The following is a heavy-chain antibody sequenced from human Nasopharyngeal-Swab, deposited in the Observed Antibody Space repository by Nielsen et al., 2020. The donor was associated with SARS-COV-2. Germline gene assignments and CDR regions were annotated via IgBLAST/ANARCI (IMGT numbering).Heavy chain of an antibody. J-gene: IGHJ5*02. CDR1: GGSISSSSYY. D-gene: IGHD3-10*01. Sequence: SETLSRTCTVSGGSISSSSYYWGWIRQPPGKGLEWIGSIYYSGSTYYNPSLKSRVTISVDTSKNQFSLKLSSVTAADTAVYYCAAEKYPPGGFGPWGQGTLVTVSS. V-gene: IGHV4-39*07. CDR2: IYYSGST. CDR3: AAEKYPPGGFGP.